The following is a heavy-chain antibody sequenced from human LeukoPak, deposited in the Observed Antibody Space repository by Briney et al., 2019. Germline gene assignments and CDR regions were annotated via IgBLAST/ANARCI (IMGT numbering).Heavy chain of an antibody. CDR1: GYTFTGNY. J-gene: IGHJ4*02. CDR3: ASGASSRTNAYRY. Sequence: ASVKVSCKASGYTFTGNYMHWVRQAPGQGLEWVGWINPNSGDRSYAQTFQGRVTMTRDTSNSTAYMELSSLRSDDTAVYYCASGASSRTNAYRYWGQGTLVTVSS. CDR2: INPNSGDR. D-gene: IGHD2-2*01. V-gene: IGHV1-2*02.